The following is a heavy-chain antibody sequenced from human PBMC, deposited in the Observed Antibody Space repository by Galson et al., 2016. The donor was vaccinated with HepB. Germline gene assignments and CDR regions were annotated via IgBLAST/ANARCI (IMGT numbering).Heavy chain of an antibody. D-gene: IGHD5-24*01. J-gene: IGHJ3*02. V-gene: IGHV2-70*01. Sequence: PALVKPTQTLTLTCTFSGFSLSTSGMSVSWIRQPPGKALEWLALIDWDDDKYYGTSLKTRLPISKDTPKNRVVLTITNMDPVDTATYYGARMGWGWLQDAFDIWGKGTMVTVSS. CDR2: IDWDDDK. CDR3: ARMGWGWLQDAFDI. CDR1: GFSLSTSGMS.